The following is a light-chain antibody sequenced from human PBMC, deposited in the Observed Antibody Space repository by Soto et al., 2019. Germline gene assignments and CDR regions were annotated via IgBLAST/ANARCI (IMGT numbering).Light chain of an antibody. J-gene: IGKJ3*01. V-gene: IGKV3-15*01. CDR2: GAS. CDR1: QSVSSN. CDR3: QQYNNWPLH. Sequence: EIVMTQSPATLSVSPGERATLSCRASQSVSSNLAWYQQKPGQAPRLLIYGASTRATGIPARFSGSVSGTEFTLTISSLQSEDFAVYYCQQYNNWPLHFGPGTKVDIK.